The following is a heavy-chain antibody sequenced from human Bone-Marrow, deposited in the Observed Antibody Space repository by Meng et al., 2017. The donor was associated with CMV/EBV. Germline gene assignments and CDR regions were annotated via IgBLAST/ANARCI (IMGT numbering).Heavy chain of an antibody. V-gene: IGHV4-4*07. D-gene: IGHD4-23*01. Sequence: QVQLQESGPGLVEPSGXLSLTCTVSGGSISSYYWSWIRQPAGKGLEWIGRIYTSGSTNYNPSLKSRVTMSVDTSKNQFSLKLSSVTAADTAVYYCARHLGVVTRWWFDTWGQGTLVTVSS. J-gene: IGHJ5*02. CDR1: GGSISSYY. CDR2: IYTSGST. CDR3: ARHLGVVTRWWFDT.